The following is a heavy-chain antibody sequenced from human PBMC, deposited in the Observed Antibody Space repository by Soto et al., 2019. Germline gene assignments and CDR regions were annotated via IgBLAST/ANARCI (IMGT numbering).Heavy chain of an antibody. J-gene: IGHJ3*02. CDR1: GGSISSYY. CDR2: IYYSGST. CDR3: ARGEYSYGHDAFDI. V-gene: IGHV4-59*01. Sequence: TLSLTCTVSGGSISSYYWSWVRQPPGKGLEWIGYIYYSGSTNYNPPLKSRVTISVDTSKNQFSLKLSSVTAADTAVYYCARGEYSYGHDAFDIWGQGTMVTVSS. D-gene: IGHD5-18*01.